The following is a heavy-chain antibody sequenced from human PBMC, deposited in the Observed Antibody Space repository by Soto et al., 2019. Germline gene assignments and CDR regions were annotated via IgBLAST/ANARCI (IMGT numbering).Heavy chain of an antibody. V-gene: IGHV1-46*01. Sequence: ASVKASCMASGYTFTSYYMHWVRQAPGQGLEWMGIINPNEGTRTYAQKFQGRVTMTRDSSTSTVYIELSSLRSEDTAVYFCARANVVDSDPMGYWGQGTLVTVSS. CDR1: GYTFTSYY. J-gene: IGHJ4*02. CDR3: ARANVVDSDPMGY. D-gene: IGHD2-15*01. CDR2: INPNEGTR.